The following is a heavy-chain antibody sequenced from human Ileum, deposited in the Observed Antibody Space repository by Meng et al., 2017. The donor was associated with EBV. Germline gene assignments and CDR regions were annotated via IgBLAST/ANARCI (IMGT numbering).Heavy chain of an antibody. CDR3: ARIPYGDIYSAYFDY. CDR2: IYHSGAT. J-gene: IGHJ4*02. D-gene: IGHD2-21*02. CDR1: AGSVNGHPW. V-gene: IGHV4-4*02. Sequence: LFNPSVPGSLTRTAAAGSVNGHPWVSLVTHPPGEGLEWIGQIYHSGATNYNPSLKSRVTISVDTSENQFSLELNSVTAADTAVYYCARIPYGDIYSAYFDYWSPGTLVTVSS.